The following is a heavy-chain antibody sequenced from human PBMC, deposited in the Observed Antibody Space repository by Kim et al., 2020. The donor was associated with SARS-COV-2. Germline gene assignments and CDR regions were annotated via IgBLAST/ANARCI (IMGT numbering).Heavy chain of an antibody. V-gene: IGHV1-69*13. CDR3: ARGDYYDSSGYPNWYFDL. Sequence: SVKVSCKASGGTFSSYAISWVRQAPGQGLEWMGGIIPIFGTANYAQKFQGRVTITADESTSTAYMELSSLRSEDTAVYYCARGDYYDSSGYPNWYFDLWGRGTLVTVSS. CDR2: IIPIFGTA. J-gene: IGHJ2*01. CDR1: GGTFSSYA. D-gene: IGHD3-22*01.